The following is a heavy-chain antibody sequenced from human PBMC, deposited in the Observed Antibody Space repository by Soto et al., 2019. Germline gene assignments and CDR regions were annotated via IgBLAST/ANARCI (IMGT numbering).Heavy chain of an antibody. V-gene: IGHV4-30-4*08. CDR1: GGSISSGGYY. CDR3: ARQDEYSCLCGMDL. J-gene: IGHJ5*02. D-gene: IGHD5-12*01. Sequence: SKTLSLTCTVSGGSISSGGYYWSWIRQHPGKGLEWIGYIYYSGSTYYNPSLKSRVTISVDTSKNQFSLKLSSVTAADTAVYYCARQDEYSCLCGMDLWGQGTPVTVSS. CDR2: IYYSGST.